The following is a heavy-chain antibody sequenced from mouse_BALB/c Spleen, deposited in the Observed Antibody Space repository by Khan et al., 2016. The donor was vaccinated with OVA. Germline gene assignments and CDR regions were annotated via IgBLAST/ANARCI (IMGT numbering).Heavy chain of an antibody. CDR2: INPSSGYT. CDR1: GYTFTSYT. Sequence: QVQLKQSGAELVKPGASVKMSCKASGYTFTSYTMHWVKQRPGQGLEWIGYINPSSGYTKYNQKFKDKATLTADKSSSTAYMQLSSLTSEDSAVDYCARKSTRASYWGQGTTLTGSS. CDR3: ARKSTRASY. J-gene: IGHJ2*01. D-gene: IGHD3-1*01. V-gene: IGHV1-4*01.